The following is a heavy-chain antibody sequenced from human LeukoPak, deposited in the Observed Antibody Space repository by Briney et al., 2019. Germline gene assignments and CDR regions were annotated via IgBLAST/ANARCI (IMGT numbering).Heavy chain of an antibody. J-gene: IGHJ4*02. V-gene: IGHV3-23*01. CDR3: AKDKVTVYGDPAFDY. CDR2: ITGRGGST. CDR1: GFTFSSYA. D-gene: IGHD4-17*01. Sequence: GGSLRLSCAASGFTFSSYAMSWVRQAPWKGLDWVSAITGRGGSTYYADSVKGRFTISRDNSKNTLYLQMNSLRAEDTAVYYCAKDKVTVYGDPAFDYWGQGTLVTVSS.